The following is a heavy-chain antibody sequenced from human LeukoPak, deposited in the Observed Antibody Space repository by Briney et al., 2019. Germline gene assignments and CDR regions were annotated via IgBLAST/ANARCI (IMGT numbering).Heavy chain of an antibody. D-gene: IGHD3-22*01. J-gene: IGHJ6*04. Sequence: SVTVSFKASGGTFIIDALSGVRQTPGQGLEWVGGVIPILGTANYAQMFQGRIKITAEESTITAYMKLSSLRSQDPAVHSCARLHPVQEYRESGCYYYYGMDVWGKGTTVTVSS. CDR2: VIPILGTA. CDR3: ARLHPVQEYRESGCYYYYGMDV. CDR1: GGTFIIDA. V-gene: IGHV1-69*13.